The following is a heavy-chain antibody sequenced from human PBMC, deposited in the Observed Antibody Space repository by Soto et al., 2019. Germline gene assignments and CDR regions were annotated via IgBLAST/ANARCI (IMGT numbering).Heavy chain of an antibody. Sequence: PGGALRLPYTSSGFTLRRYAQPWVRQAPGQGLGGLALISYAGSNKYYAASVKGRFTISRDNSKNPLYLQMNSLRAEDTAVYYCAREGSGYHYGMDVWGQGTTVTVSS. CDR1: GFTLRRYA. CDR2: ISYAGSNK. CDR3: AREGSGYHYGMDV. D-gene: IGHD2-15*01. V-gene: IGHV3-30-3*01. J-gene: IGHJ6*02.